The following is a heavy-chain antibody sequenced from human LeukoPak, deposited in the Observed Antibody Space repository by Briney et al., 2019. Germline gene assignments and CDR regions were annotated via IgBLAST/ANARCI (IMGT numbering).Heavy chain of an antibody. CDR3: ARGYSPTLRTTGNDY. Sequence: ASVKVSCKASGGTFSSYAISWVRQAPGQGLEWMGWMNPNSGNTGYAQKFQGRVTMTRDTSINTAYMELHSLRSEDTAVYYCARGYSPTLRTTGNDYWGQGTLVTVSS. CDR2: MNPNSGNT. V-gene: IGHV1-8*02. CDR1: GGTFSSYA. J-gene: IGHJ4*02. D-gene: IGHD1-1*01.